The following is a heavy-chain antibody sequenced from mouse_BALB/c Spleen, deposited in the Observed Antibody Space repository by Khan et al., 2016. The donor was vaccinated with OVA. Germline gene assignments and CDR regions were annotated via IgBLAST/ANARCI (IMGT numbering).Heavy chain of an antibody. CDR1: GFSLISCG. CDR2: MWAGGST. V-gene: IGHV2-9*02. CDR3: ARGDYGNLYYFDY. J-gene: IGHJ2*01. Sequence: VKLVESGPGLVAPSQSLSITCTVSGFSLISCGVHWVRQPPGKGLEWLGVMWAGGSTNYNSALMSRLSISKDNSKSQVFLKMNSLQTDDTAMYYCARGDYGNLYYFDYWGQGTTLTVSS. D-gene: IGHD2-1*01.